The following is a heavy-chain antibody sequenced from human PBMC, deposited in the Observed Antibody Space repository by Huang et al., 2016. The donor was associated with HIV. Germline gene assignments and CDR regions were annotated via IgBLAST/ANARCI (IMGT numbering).Heavy chain of an antibody. V-gene: IGHV3-15*01. CDR3: TTGNFWTGYDAFDI. CDR1: GFIFSNAW. J-gene: IGHJ3*02. Sequence: EVQLVESGGGLVKRGGSRRLSCAASGFIFSNAWMSWVRQGQGRGMEWVGRIKRKTEGGTIDYAAPVKGRFFISRDDSRSTLYLQMNSLRTEDTAVYYCTTGNFWTGYDAFDIWGQGTMVTVSS. CDR2: IKRKTEGGTI. D-gene: IGHD3-3*01.